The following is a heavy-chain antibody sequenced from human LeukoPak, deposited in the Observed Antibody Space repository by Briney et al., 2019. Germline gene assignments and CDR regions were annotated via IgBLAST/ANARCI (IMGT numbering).Heavy chain of an antibody. Sequence: SETLSLTCTVSGGSISSYYWSWIRQPAGNGLEWLRRIYTSGSTNYNPSLKGRVTMSVDTSKNQFSLKLSSVTAADTAVYYCARDGPLSTIAFDIWGQGTMVTVSS. CDR2: IYTSGST. D-gene: IGHD5/OR15-5a*01. CDR3: ARDGPLSTIAFDI. CDR1: GGSISSYY. V-gene: IGHV4-4*07. J-gene: IGHJ3*02.